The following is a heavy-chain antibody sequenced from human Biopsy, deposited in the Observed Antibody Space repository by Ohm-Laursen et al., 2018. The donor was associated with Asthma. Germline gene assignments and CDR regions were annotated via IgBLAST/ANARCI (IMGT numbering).Heavy chain of an antibody. CDR1: GGSFSNFA. CDR3: ARSYDTDSYPVLVLDY. V-gene: IGHV1-69*04. CDR2: ILTKFDIT. J-gene: IGHJ4*02. Sequence: GASVKVSCKASGGSFSNFAFSWVRQAPGHGLEWMGTILTKFDITSYAEKFQGRVTITADKSTSTTYMELSRLRSEDTAAYYCARSYDTDSYPVLVLDYWGQGTLVTVS. D-gene: IGHD3-22*01.